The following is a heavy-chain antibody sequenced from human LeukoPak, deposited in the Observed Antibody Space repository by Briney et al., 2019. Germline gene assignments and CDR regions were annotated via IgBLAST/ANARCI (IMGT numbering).Heavy chain of an antibody. CDR2: INAESGET. CDR3: ACSPDGSGSYPGQPENFDY. D-gene: IGHD3-10*01. CDR1: GYTFSGHY. Sequence: ASVKVSCKASGYTFSGHYMHWIRQAPGQGLEWMGWINAESGETKYAQKFQGRVTMTRDTSISTAYMELRGLRFDDTAVYYCACSPDGSGSYPGQPENFDYWGQGTLVTVSS. J-gene: IGHJ4*02. V-gene: IGHV1-2*02.